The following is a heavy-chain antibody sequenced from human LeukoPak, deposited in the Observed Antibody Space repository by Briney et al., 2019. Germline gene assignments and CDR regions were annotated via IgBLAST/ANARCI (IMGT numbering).Heavy chain of an antibody. CDR3: AIYAGSYPWFDP. J-gene: IGHJ5*02. D-gene: IGHD3-10*01. CDR1: GGSISSYY. Sequence: SETLSLTCTVSGGSISSYYWSWIRQPAGKGLEWIGRIYASGSTNYNPSLKSRVTMSVDTSKNQFSLKLSSVTAADTALYYCAIYAGSYPWFDPWGQGTLVTVSS. CDR2: IYASGST. V-gene: IGHV4-4*07.